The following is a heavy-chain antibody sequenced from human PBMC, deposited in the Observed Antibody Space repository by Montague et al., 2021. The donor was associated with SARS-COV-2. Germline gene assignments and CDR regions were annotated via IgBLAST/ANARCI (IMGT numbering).Heavy chain of an antibody. Sequence: SLRLSCAASGFTFSSYSMNWVRQAPGKGLEWASSISSSSSYIYYADSVKDRFTISRDNAKNSLYLQMNSLRAEDTAVYYCARDQQLVLGYYYGMDVWGQGTTVTVSS. CDR1: GFTFSSYS. CDR2: ISSSSSYI. CDR3: ARDQQLVLGYYYGMDV. D-gene: IGHD6-13*01. J-gene: IGHJ6*02. V-gene: IGHV3-21*01.